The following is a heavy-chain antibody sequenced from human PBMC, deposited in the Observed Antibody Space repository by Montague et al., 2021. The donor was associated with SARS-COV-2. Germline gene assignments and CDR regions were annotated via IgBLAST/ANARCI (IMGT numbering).Heavy chain of an antibody. J-gene: IGHJ4*02. D-gene: IGHD3-10*01. CDR2: IYHSGST. CDR3: ARGTIWFEELLTLWYSDY. Sequence: SETLSLTCAVSGGSNSSSNWWSWVRQPPGKGLEWIGEIYHSGSTNYNPSLKSRVTISVDKSKNQFSLKLSSVTAADTAVYYCARGTIWFEELLTLWYSDYWGQGTLVTVSS. CDR1: GGSNSSSNW. V-gene: IGHV4-4*02.